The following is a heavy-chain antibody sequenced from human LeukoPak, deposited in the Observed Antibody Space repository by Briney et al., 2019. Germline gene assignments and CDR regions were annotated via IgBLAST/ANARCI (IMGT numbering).Heavy chain of an antibody. CDR2: ISYDGSNK. CDR1: GSTFSSYA. CDR3: ARDGDIVVVITGAFDI. J-gene: IGHJ3*02. Sequence: GGSLRLSCAASGSTFSSYAMHWVRQAPGKGLEWVAVISYDGSNKYYADSVKGRFTISRDNFKNTLYLQMNSLRAEDTAVYYCARDGDIVVVITGAFDIWGQGTMVTVSS. D-gene: IGHD3-22*01. V-gene: IGHV3-30-3*01.